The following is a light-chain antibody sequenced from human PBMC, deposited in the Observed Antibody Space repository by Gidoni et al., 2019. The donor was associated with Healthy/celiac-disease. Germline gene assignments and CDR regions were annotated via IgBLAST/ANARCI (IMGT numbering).Light chain of an antibody. V-gene: IGKV3-20*01. J-gene: IGKJ1*01. Sequence: EIVLTQSTGTLSLSPGESATLSCRASQSVSSSYLAWYQQKPGQAPRLLIYGASSRATGIPDRFSGSGSGTDFTLTISRLEPEDFAVYYCQQYGSSPWTFGQXTKVEIK. CDR2: GAS. CDR1: QSVSSSY. CDR3: QQYGSSPWT.